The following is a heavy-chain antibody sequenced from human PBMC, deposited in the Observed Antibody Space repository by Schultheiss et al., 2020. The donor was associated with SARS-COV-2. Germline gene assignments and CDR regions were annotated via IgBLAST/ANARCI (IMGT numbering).Heavy chain of an antibody. CDR1: GGTFSSYA. CDR3: ARGFYSSSWYNIGYYYGMDV. CDR2: INPNSGGT. J-gene: IGHJ6*02. Sequence: ASVKVSCKASGGTFSSYAISWVRQAPGQGLEWMGWINPNSGGTNYAQKFQGWVTMTRDTSISTAYMELSRLRSDDTAVYYCARGFYSSSWYNIGYYYGMDVWGQGTTVTVSS. V-gene: IGHV1-2*04. D-gene: IGHD6-13*01.